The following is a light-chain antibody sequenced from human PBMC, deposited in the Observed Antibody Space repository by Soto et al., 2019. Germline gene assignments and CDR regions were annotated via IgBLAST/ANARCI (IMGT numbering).Light chain of an antibody. CDR3: CSYAGTYTYV. CDR2: DVS. V-gene: IGLV2-11*01. Sequence: QSALTQPRSVSGSPGQSVTISCTGTSSDVGGYNYVSWYQQHPGKAPKLMIYDVSKRPSGVPDRFSGSKSGNTASLTISGLQAEVEPDYYFCSYAGTYTYVFGIGTKVTVL. CDR1: SSDVGGYNY. J-gene: IGLJ1*01.